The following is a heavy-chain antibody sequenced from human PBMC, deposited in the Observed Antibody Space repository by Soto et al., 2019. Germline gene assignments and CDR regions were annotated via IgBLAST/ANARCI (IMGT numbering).Heavy chain of an antibody. Sequence: QVQLQESGLGLVKPSQTLSLTCTVSGGSISSGDYYWSWIRHPPGKGLEWIGYVSYSESTYYNPSLKSRVTMSLDTSKNQFSLKLSSVTAADTAVYYCARADDYTYRFDYWGQGTLVTVSS. CDR1: GGSISSGDYY. D-gene: IGHD4-4*01. V-gene: IGHV4-30-4*01. CDR2: VSYSEST. CDR3: ARADDYTYRFDY. J-gene: IGHJ4*02.